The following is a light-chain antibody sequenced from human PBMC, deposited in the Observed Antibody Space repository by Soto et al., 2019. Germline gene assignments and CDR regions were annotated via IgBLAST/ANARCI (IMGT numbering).Light chain of an antibody. CDR2: EAS. V-gene: IGKV3-11*01. CDR1: QSVGRF. CDR3: QQRSNWPIT. J-gene: IGKJ5*01. Sequence: EIVLTQSPATLSLSPGERATLSCRASQSVGRFLAWYQQKSGQAPRLLIYEASNRATGIPARFSGSGSGTDFTLTISSLEPEDFAVYYCQQRSNWPITFGQGTRLEIK.